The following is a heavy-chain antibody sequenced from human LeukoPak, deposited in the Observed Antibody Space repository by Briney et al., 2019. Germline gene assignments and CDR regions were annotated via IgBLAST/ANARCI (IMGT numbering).Heavy chain of an antibody. V-gene: IGHV3-23*01. CDR1: GFTFSSYA. J-gene: IGHJ6*02. D-gene: IGHD1-26*01. CDR2: ISGSGGST. Sequence: QAGGSLRLSCAASGFTFSSYAMSWVRQAPGKGLEWVSAISGSGGSTYYADSVKGRFTISRDNSKNTLYLQMNSLRAEDTAVYYCAKMGPARTIYGMDVWGQGTTVTVSS. CDR3: AKMGPARTIYGMDV.